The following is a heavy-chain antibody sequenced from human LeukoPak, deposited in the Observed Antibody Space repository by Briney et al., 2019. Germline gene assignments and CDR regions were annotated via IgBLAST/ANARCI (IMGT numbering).Heavy chain of an antibody. CDR1: GFTFSDYA. V-gene: IGHV3-9*01. CDR2: ISWNSGSK. Sequence: PGGSLRLSCATSGFTFSDYAMHWVRQAPGMGLEWVASISWNSGSKDYADSVKGRFTISRDNAENTLYLQMSSLRAEDTAVYYCARPYSRRYFDLWGRGTLVTVSS. D-gene: IGHD2-21*01. J-gene: IGHJ2*01. CDR3: ARPYSRRYFDL.